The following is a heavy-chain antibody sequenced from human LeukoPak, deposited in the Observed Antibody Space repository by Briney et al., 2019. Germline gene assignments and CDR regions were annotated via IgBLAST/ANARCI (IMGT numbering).Heavy chain of an antibody. J-gene: IGHJ4*02. Sequence: SETLSLTCTVSGGSISSYYWSWIRQPAGKGLEWIGRIYSSGSINYNPSLNSRVTMSVDTSNNQFSLKLSSVTAADTAVYYCPRRLSYSGSAAFDYWGQGTLVTVSS. V-gene: IGHV4-4*07. CDR2: IYSSGSI. D-gene: IGHD6-6*01. CDR1: GGSISSYY. CDR3: PRRLSYSGSAAFDY.